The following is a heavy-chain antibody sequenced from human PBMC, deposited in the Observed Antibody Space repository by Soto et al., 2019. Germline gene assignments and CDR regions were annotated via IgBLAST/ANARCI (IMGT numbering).Heavy chain of an antibody. CDR3: ARLVAVAGISRDSYYYYMDV. J-gene: IGHJ6*03. D-gene: IGHD6-19*01. CDR1: GGSISSSSYY. Sequence: SETLSLTCTVSGGSISSSSYYWGWIRQPPGKGLEWIGSIYYSGSTYYNPSLKSRVTISVDTSKNQFSLELSSVTAADTAVYYCARLVAVAGISRDSYYYYMDVWGKGTTVTVSS. CDR2: IYYSGST. V-gene: IGHV4-39*01.